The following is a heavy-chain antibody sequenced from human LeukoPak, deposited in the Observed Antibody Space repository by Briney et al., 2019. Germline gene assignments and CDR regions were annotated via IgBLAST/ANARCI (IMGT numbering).Heavy chain of an antibody. CDR1: GYTFSNFG. CDR2: INTYNGDT. J-gene: IGHJ4*02. Sequence: ASVKVSCKASGYTFSNFGISWVRQAPGQGLEWMGWINTYNGDTNYAQKLQGRVTMTTDTSTSTAYMELRSLRSDDTAVYFCARNGRGSSEPFDYWGQGTLVTVSS. CDR3: ARNGRGSSEPFDY. V-gene: IGHV1-18*01. D-gene: IGHD1-26*01.